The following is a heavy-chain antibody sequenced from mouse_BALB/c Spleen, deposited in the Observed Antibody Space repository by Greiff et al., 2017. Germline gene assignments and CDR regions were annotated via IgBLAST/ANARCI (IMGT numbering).Heavy chain of an antibody. Sequence: EVKLVESGAELVRPGALVKLSCKASGFNIKDYYMHWVKQRPEQGLEWIGWIDPENGNTIYDPKFQGKASITADTSSNTAYLPLSSLTSEDTAVYYCARRLSYFDYWGQGTTLTVSS. CDR1: GFNIKDYY. CDR2: IDPENGNT. J-gene: IGHJ2*01. CDR3: ARRLSYFDY. V-gene: IGHV14-1*02.